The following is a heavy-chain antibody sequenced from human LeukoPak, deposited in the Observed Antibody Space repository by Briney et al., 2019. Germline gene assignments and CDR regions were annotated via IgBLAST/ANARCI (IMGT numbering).Heavy chain of an antibody. Sequence: PPGGSLRLSCAASGFTFSSYWMHWVRQAPGKGLVWVSRISIDGSSTIYADSVKGRFTISRDNAKNTLYLQMNRLRAEDTAVYYCARDRVGAFDIWGQGTMVTVSS. D-gene: IGHD3-10*01. V-gene: IGHV3-74*01. CDR1: GFTFSSYW. CDR3: ARDRVGAFDI. J-gene: IGHJ3*02. CDR2: ISIDGSST.